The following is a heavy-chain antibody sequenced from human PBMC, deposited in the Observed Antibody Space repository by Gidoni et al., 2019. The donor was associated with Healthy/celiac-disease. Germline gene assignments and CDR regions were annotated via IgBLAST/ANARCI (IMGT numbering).Heavy chain of an antibody. D-gene: IGHD3-3*01. J-gene: IGHJ4*02. CDR3: ARDWAFGKPNYYFDY. V-gene: IGHV3-30-3*01. CDR2: ISYDGSNK. Sequence: QVQLVESGGGVVQPGRSLRLSWAAYGFTFSSYAMHWVRQAPGKGLEWVAVISYDGSNKYYADSVKGRFTISRDNSKNTLYLQMNSLRAEDTAVYYCARDWAFGKPNYYFDYWGQGTLVTVSS. CDR1: GFTFSSYA.